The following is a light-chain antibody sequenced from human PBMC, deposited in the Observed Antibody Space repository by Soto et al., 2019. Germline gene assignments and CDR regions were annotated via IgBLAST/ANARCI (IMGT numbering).Light chain of an antibody. J-gene: IGLJ1*01. V-gene: IGLV2-14*03. CDR3: SSYTSSTTRV. Sequence: QSALTQPASVSGSPGQSITISCTGTSSDVGGYNYVSWYQQHPGKAPKFLIYDVSSRPSGISRRFSGSKSGNTASLTISGLQAEDEADYYCSSYTSSTTRVFGTGTKLTVL. CDR2: DVS. CDR1: SSDVGGYNY.